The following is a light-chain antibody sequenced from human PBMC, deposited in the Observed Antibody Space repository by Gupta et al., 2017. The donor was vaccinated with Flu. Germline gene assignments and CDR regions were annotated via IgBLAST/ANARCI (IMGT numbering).Light chain of an antibody. J-gene: IGLJ2*01. CDR3: YARDSTDNNQAV. CDR1: SLRSCY. CDR2: AKN. Sequence: TVSTTSQCDSLRSCYESCYQQNPVQPSPLFLYAKNIRHTGGPARCSASTSGNTAAFTITGAQPEEEAAYYCYARDSTDNNQAVFGGGTKLTVL. V-gene: IGLV3-19*01.